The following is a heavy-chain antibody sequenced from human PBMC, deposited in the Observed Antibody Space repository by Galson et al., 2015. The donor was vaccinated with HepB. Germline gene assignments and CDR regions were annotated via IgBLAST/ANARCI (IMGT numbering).Heavy chain of an antibody. J-gene: IGHJ4*02. CDR2: IIPSRGDT. CDR3: ATGNFYQTTGYYFDH. Sequence: SVKVSCKASGYTFTGYYIHWVRQAPGQGLEWIGRIIPSRGDTDYAEKFQGRVTMTRDTRVSTAYMELSGLRSDDTAVYYCATGNFYQTTGYYFDHWGQGTLVIVSS. CDR1: GYTFTGYY. V-gene: IGHV1-2*06. D-gene: IGHD3-9*01.